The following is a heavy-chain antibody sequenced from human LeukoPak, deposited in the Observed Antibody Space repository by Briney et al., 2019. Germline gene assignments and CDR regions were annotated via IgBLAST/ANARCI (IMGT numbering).Heavy chain of an antibody. D-gene: IGHD3-22*01. CDR2: IIPIFGTA. CDR1: GGTFSSYA. J-gene: IGHJ4*02. Sequence: SVKVSCKASGGTFSSYAISWVRQAPGQGLEWMGRIIPIFGTANYAQKFQGRVTITTDESTSTAYMELSSLRSEDTAAYYCARDRYYYDSSGYHDYWGQGTLVTVSS. CDR3: ARDRYYYDSSGYHDY. V-gene: IGHV1-69*05.